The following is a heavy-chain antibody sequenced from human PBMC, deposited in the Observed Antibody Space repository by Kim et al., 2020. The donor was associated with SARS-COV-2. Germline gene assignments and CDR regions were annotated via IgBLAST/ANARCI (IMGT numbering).Heavy chain of an antibody. CDR3: ARDNRPWYFDL. J-gene: IGHJ2*01. Sequence: NDYAVSVKSRITINPDTSKNQFSLQLNSVTPEDTAVYYCARDNRPWYFDLWGRGTLVTVSS. V-gene: IGHV6-1*01. CDR2: N.